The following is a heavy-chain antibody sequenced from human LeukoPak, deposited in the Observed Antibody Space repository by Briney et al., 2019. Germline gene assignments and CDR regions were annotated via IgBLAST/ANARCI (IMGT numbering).Heavy chain of an antibody. V-gene: IGHV3-23*01. CDR3: AKDRHSSSWYGYYFDY. CDR1: GFTFSSYA. J-gene: IGHJ4*02. CDR2: ISGSDGST. Sequence: PGGSLRLSCAASGFTFSSYAMSWVRQAPGKGLEWVSAISGSDGSTYYADSVKGRFTISRDNSKNTLYLQMNSLRAEDTAVYYCAKDRHSSSWYGYYFDYWGQGTLVTVSS. D-gene: IGHD6-13*01.